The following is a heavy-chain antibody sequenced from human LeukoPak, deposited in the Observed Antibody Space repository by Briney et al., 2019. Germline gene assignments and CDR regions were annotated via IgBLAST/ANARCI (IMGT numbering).Heavy chain of an antibody. CDR1: GGSFSGYY. CDR2: INHSGST. V-gene: IGHV4-34*01. D-gene: IGHD1-26*01. J-gene: IGHJ4*02. Sequence: SETLSLTCAVYGGSFSGYYWSWIRQPPGKGLEWIGEINHSGSTNYNPSLKSRVTISVDTSKNQFSLKLSSVTAADTAVYYCARAPGPGSYLLGGPKYYFDYWGQGTLVTVSS. CDR3: ARAPGPGSYLLGGPKYYFDY.